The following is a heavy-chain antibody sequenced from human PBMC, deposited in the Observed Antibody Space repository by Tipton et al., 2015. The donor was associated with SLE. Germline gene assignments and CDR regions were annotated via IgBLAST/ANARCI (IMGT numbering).Heavy chain of an antibody. CDR1: GFTFSSYG. J-gene: IGHJ4*02. Sequence: SLRLSCAASGFTFSSYGMHWVRQAPGKGLEWVAFIRYDGSNKYYADSVKGRFTISRDNSKNTLYLQMNSLRAENTAVYYCAKVDSGSYTDYFDYWGQGTLVTASS. V-gene: IGHV3-30*02. D-gene: IGHD1-26*01. CDR2: IRYDGSNK. CDR3: AKVDSGSYTDYFDY.